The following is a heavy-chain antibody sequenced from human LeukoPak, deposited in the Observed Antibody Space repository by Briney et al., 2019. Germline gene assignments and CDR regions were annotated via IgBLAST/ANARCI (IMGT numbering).Heavy chain of an antibody. CDR3: AKDQGGIAVAGTYSY. Sequence: GGSLRLSCAASGFTFSSYGMHWVRQAPGKGLEWVAFIRYDGSNKYYADSVKGRFTISRDNSKNTLYLQMNSLRAEDTAVYYCAKDQGGIAVAGTYSYWGQGTLVTVSS. CDR2: IRYDGSNK. CDR1: GFTFSSYG. J-gene: IGHJ4*02. V-gene: IGHV3-30*02. D-gene: IGHD6-19*01.